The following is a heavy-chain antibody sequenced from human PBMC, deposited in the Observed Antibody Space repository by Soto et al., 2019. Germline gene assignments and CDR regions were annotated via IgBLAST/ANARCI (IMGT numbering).Heavy chain of an antibody. D-gene: IGHD7-27*01. V-gene: IGHV1-69*02. CDR2: IIPILGIA. Sequence: ASVKVSCKASGGTFSSYTISWVRQAPGQGLEWMGRIIPILGIANYAQKFQGRVTITADKSTSTAYMELSSLRSEDTAVYYCARGSSQSQLTGDQGDAFDIWGQGTMVTVSS. CDR1: GGTFSSYT. CDR3: ARGSSQSQLTGDQGDAFDI. J-gene: IGHJ3*02.